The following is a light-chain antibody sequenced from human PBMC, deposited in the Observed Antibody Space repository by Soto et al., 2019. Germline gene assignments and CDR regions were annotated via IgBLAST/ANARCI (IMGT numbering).Light chain of an antibody. V-gene: IGKV3-20*01. CDR3: QQYGSSPEM. CDR2: AAS. Sequence: PGERATLSCRASQSVRSSYLAWYQQRPGRAPRLLIYAASSRATGIPDRFSGSGSGTDFTLTISRLEPEDFAMYYCQQYGSSPEMFGQGTKVEVK. J-gene: IGKJ1*01. CDR1: QSVRSSY.